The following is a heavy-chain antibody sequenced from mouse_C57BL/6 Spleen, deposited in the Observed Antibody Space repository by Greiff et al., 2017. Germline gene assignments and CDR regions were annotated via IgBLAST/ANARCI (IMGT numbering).Heavy chain of an antibody. CDR1: GYTFTSYW. J-gene: IGHJ2*01. D-gene: IGHD1-1*01. V-gene: IGHV1-55*01. CDR2: IYPGSGST. Sequence: QVQLQQPGAELVKPGASVKMSCKASGYTFTSYWITWVKQRPGQGLEWIGDIYPGSGSTNYNEKFKSKATLTVDTSSSTAYMQLSSLTSEDSAVYYCARNYYGSRIFDYWGQGTTLTVSS. CDR3: ARNYYGSRIFDY.